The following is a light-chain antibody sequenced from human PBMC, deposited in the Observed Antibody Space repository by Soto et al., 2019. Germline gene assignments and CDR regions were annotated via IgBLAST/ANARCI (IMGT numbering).Light chain of an antibody. CDR1: QSISSH. J-gene: IGKJ2*01. CDR2: AAS. Sequence: DIPMTQSPSSLSASVGDTVTITCRASQSISSHLNWYQQKPGKVPKLLIYAASNLQSGVPSRFSGSGSETDFTLTISSLQPEDFATYYCQQSYSTPYTFGQGTKLEIK. CDR3: QQSYSTPYT. V-gene: IGKV1-39*01.